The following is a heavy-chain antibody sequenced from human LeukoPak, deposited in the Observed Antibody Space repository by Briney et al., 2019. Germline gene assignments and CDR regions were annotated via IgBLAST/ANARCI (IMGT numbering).Heavy chain of an antibody. CDR1: GGSISGDGHY. D-gene: IGHD5-18*01. J-gene: IGHJ4*02. Sequence: PSETLSLTCTVSGGSISGDGHYWTWTRQHPGEGLEWLGFVHPGGTIYYNPSLSSRLFISADTSNNKMSLKLSFVTAADTAVYYCARGWDTAKGGKDWGQGTLVTV. CDR2: VHPGGTI. V-gene: IGHV4-31*03. CDR3: ARGWDTAKGGKD.